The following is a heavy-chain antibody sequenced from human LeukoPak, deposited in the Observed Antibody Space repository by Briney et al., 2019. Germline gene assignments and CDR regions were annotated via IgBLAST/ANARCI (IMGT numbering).Heavy chain of an antibody. CDR1: GFTFRDYY. CDR3: ALGTINKDYYFGMDV. V-gene: IGHV3-11*01. D-gene: IGHD2-8*01. Sequence: GGSLRLSCAASGFTFRDYYMTWLRQAPGKGLEWLSYISNGGTTVFYADSIEGRFTVSRDNAKRSLYLQIESLRDDDTAVYHCALGTINKDYYFGMDVWGQGTTVTVSS. CDR2: ISNGGTTV. J-gene: IGHJ6*02.